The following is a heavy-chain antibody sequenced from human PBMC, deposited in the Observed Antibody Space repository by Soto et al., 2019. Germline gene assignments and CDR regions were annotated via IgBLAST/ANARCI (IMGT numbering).Heavy chain of an antibody. V-gene: IGHV3-11*01. CDR2: IDSRGRTL. J-gene: IGHJ4*02. D-gene: IGHD6-6*01. Sequence: GXLRLSCVTSGFXFSDYCLIWIRHAPGKGLEWLAFIDSRGRTLSYADSVRGRFTISRENAENSVYLKMDSLRADDTAVYYCARQAARNYIDSWGQGNSVTVSS. CDR1: GFXFSDYC. CDR3: ARQAARNYIDS.